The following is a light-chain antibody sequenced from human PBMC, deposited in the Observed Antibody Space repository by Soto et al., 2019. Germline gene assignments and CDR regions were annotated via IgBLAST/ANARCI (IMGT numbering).Light chain of an antibody. CDR2: GAS. J-gene: IGKJ4*01. CDR3: QQYNNWTLT. Sequence: EIVMTQSPATLSVSPGERATLSCRASQSVSGNLAWYQQKPGQPPRLLIYGASTRATGIPARFSGSGSGTDFTLTNSSLQSEDFAVYYCQQYNNWTLTFGGGTKVEIK. V-gene: IGKV3-15*01. CDR1: QSVSGN.